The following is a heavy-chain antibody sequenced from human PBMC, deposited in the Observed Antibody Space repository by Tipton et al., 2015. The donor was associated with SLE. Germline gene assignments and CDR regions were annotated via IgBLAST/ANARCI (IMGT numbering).Heavy chain of an antibody. D-gene: IGHD2-15*01. Sequence: TLSLTCTVSGGSISSSTYYWGWIRQPPGKGLEWIGTISYSGNTYYNPSLKSRVTISVDTSKNQFSLKLSSVTAADTAVYYCARESCTSDYYYYMDVWGKGTSVTVSS. V-gene: IGHV4-39*07. CDR3: ARESCTSDYYYYMDV. CDR2: ISYSGNT. J-gene: IGHJ6*03. CDR1: GGSISSSTYY.